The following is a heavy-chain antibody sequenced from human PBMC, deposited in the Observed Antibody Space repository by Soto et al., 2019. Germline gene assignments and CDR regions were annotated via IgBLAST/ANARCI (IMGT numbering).Heavy chain of an antibody. CDR1: GFTFSTYA. Sequence: AQLVESGGGVVQPGRSLRLSCAASGFTFSTYAMHWVRQAPGKGLEWVAVILYDGSRTYYADSVKGRFTISRDNSKNTLYLEMNSLRDEDTAVYFCARDRGDDYYRRYFDSWGQGTLVTVSS. CDR2: ILYDGSRT. V-gene: IGHV3-30-3*01. CDR3: ARDRGDDYYRRYFDS. D-gene: IGHD1-26*01. J-gene: IGHJ4*02.